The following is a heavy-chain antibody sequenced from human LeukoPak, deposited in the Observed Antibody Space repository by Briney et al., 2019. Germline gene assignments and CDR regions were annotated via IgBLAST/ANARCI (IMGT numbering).Heavy chain of an antibody. CDR3: ARDSGGFIRGDFDY. V-gene: IGHV3-21*01. Sequence: GGSLRLPCAASGFTFSDHYMDWVRQAPGKGLEWVSSISSSSSYIYYADSVKGRFTISRDNAKNSLYLQMNSLRAEDTAVYYCARDSGGFIRGDFDYWGQGTLVAVSS. CDR2: ISSSSSYI. D-gene: IGHD3-10*01. CDR1: GFTFSDHY. J-gene: IGHJ4*02.